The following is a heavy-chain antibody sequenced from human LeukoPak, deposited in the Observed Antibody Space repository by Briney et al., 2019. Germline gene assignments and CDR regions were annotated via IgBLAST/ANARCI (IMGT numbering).Heavy chain of an antibody. CDR2: ISYEGSNK. CDR3: AKAAPTYYYDSSGYYPGDY. CDR1: GFTFSSYG. D-gene: IGHD3-22*01. V-gene: IGHV3-30*18. J-gene: IGHJ4*02. Sequence: PGGSLRLSCAASGFTFSSYGMHWVRQAPGKGLEWVAVISYEGSNKYYADSVKGRFTISRDNSKNTLYLQMNSLRAEDTAVYYCAKAAPTYYYDSSGYYPGDYWGQGTLVTVSS.